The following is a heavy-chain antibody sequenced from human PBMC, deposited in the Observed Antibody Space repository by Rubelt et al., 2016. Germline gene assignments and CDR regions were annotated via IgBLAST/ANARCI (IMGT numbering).Heavy chain of an antibody. CDR1: GGSISSSSFY. CDR3: AGQSSSSWYEGY. V-gene: IGHV4-39*07. D-gene: IGHD6-13*01. Sequence: QLQLQESGPGLVKPSETLSLTCTVSGGSISSSSFYWDWIRQPPGKGLGWIGSIYYSWSTYYNPSLMSRVAISVDTSKNQFSLKLSSVTAADTAVYYCAGQSSSSWYEGYWGQGTLVTVSS. CDR2: IYYSWST. J-gene: IGHJ4*02.